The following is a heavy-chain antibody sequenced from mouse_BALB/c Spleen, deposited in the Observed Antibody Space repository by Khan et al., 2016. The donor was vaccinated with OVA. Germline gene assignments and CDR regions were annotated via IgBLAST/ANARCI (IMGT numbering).Heavy chain of an antibody. CDR2: VSTYYGNA. CDR3: ARDDGYSLFAY. Sequence: QVQLQQSGPELVRPGVSVKLSCKGPDYTFTDYPMHWVQQSHVKSLEWIGAVSTYYGNANYNQKFKGKAIMTVDKSSSTVYMELARLTSDDSAIYDCARDDGYSLFAYWGQGTLVTVSA. V-gene: IGHV1S137*01. CDR1: DYTFTDYP. J-gene: IGHJ3*01. D-gene: IGHD2-3*01.